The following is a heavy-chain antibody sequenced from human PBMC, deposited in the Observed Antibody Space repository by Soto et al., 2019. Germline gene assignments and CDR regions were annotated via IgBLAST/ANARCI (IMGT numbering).Heavy chain of an antibody. CDR2: INYFGST. J-gene: IGHJ3*02. D-gene: IGHD3-9*01. CDR1: GGSISGYY. V-gene: IGHV4-59*01. Sequence: QVQLQESGPGLVKPSETLSLTCTVSGGSISGYYWSWIRQPPGKRLEWIGYINYFGSTNYNPSLNSRVTISVDTSREQFSLRLDSVTAADTAVYYCARYFDWPSAFDIWGQGTMVTVSS. CDR3: ARYFDWPSAFDI.